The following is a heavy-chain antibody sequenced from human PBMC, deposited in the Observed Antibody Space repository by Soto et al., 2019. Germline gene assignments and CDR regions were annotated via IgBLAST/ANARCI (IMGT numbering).Heavy chain of an antibody. CDR2: INQDGSVK. Sequence: GGSLRLSCAASGFTFSNYWMNWVRQAPGKGLEWVAKINQDGSVKHYVDSVKGRFTISRDNAKNSLFLQMNSLGAEDTAVYYCVIVDSYDLWSGFSRTPFASWGQGTLVTVSS. CDR1: GFTFSNYW. D-gene: IGHD3-3*01. CDR3: VIVDSYDLWSGFSRTPFAS. J-gene: IGHJ4*02. V-gene: IGHV3-7*01.